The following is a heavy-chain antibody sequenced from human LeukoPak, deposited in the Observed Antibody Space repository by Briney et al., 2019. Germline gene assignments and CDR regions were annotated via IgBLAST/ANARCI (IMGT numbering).Heavy chain of an antibody. V-gene: IGHV3-15*01. J-gene: IGHJ2*01. CDR2: IKSKTDGGTT. CDR3: TTDFYYYDSSGYGPYWYFDR. Sequence: GGSLRLSCAASGFTFSNAWMSWVRQAPGKGLEGVGCIKSKTDGGTTDYAAPVKGRFTISRDDSKNTLYLQMNSLKTEDTAVYYCTTDFYYYDSSGYGPYWYFDRWGRGTLVTVSS. D-gene: IGHD3-22*01. CDR1: GFTFSNAW.